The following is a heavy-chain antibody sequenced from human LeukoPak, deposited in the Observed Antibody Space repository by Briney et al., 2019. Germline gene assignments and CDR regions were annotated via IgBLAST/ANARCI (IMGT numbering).Heavy chain of an antibody. D-gene: IGHD3-3*01. CDR1: GGTFSSYT. Sequence: GSSVKVSCKASGGTFSSYTISWVRQAPGQGLEWMGWINPNSGGTNYAQKFQGRVTLTRDTSISTAYMELSRLRSDDTAVYYCAQGDFWSGDYFDYWGQGTLVTVSS. CDR3: AQGDFWSGDYFDY. V-gene: IGHV1-2*02. J-gene: IGHJ4*02. CDR2: INPNSGGT.